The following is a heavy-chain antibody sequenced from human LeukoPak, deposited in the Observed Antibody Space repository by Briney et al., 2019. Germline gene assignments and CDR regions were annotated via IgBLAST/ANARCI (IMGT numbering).Heavy chain of an antibody. D-gene: IGHD3-10*01. CDR1: GFTFSSYS. J-gene: IGHJ4*02. CDR3: ARGGTYYYGSGSYYGVPFDY. CDR2: ISSSSSYI. V-gene: IGHV3-21*01. Sequence: GGSLRLSCAASGFTFSSYSMNWVRQAPGEGLEWVSSISSSSSYIYYADSVKGRFTISRDNAKNSLYLQMNSLRAEDTAVYYCARGGTYYYGSGSYYGVPFDYWGQGTLVTVSS.